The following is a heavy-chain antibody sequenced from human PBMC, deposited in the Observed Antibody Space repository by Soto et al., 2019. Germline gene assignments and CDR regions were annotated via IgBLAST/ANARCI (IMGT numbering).Heavy chain of an antibody. CDR1: GFSFASFA. CDR3: AKWSYLDY. V-gene: IGHV3-23*01. D-gene: IGHD3-3*01. CDR2: ISGSDGKT. Sequence: GGSLRLACTTSGFSFASFAMTWVRQAPGKGLEWVATISGSDGKTYYADSVKGRFSISRDTSRNTLYLQMNSLRADDTAIYYCAKWSYLDYWGQGTRVTVSS. J-gene: IGHJ4*02.